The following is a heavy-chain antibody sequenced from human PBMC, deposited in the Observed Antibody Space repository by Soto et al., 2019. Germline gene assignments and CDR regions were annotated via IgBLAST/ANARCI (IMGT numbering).Heavy chain of an antibody. V-gene: IGHV3-23*01. CDR2: ISGSGGNT. D-gene: IGHD3-3*01. CDR1: VFTFSIYA. CDR3: GKSQLIHSISWFDP. J-gene: IGHJ5*02. Sequence: PGGSLLISCAACVFTFSIYAMSWVRQTPGKGLEWVSAISGSGGNTYYADSVKGRFTISRDNSKNTLYLQMNSLRAEDTAVYYCGKSQLIHSISWFDPWGQGTMVTVSS.